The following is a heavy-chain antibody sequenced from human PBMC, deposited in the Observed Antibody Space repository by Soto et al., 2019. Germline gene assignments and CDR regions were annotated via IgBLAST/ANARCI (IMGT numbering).Heavy chain of an antibody. CDR1: GYSFTSYG. CDR3: ARHKGQIVGAIGPFDY. V-gene: IGHV5-51*01. D-gene: IGHD1-26*01. Sequence: PXASLKISCKGCGYSFTSYGIGWVRQMPGKGLEWMGIIYPGDSDTRYSPSFQGQVTISADKSISTAYLQWSSLKASDTAMYYCARHKGQIVGAIGPFDYWGQGTLVTGSS. CDR2: IYPGDSDT. J-gene: IGHJ4*02.